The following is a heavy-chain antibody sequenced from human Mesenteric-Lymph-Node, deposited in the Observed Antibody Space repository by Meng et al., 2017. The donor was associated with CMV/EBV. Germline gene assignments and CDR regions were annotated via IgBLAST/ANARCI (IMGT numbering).Heavy chain of an antibody. CDR3: ARHQRWLKSEGGFNY. CDR1: GGSFRGYY. V-gene: IGHV4-34*01. J-gene: IGHJ4*02. Sequence: QVQLTQGVAGLLKPSETLSLTCAFYGGSFRGYYWSRIRQPPGKGLEWIGEINHSGSTNYNPSLKSRVTISVDTSKNQFSLKLSSVTAADTAVYYCARHQRWLKSEGGFNYWGQGTLVTVSS. D-gene: IGHD4-23*01. CDR2: INHSGST.